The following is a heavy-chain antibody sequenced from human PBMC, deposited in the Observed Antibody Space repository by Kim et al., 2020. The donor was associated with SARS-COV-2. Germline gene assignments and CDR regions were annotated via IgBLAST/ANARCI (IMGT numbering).Heavy chain of an antibody. D-gene: IGHD5-18*01. V-gene: IGHV4-4*02. CDR3: ARGVDTALVGDYFDF. J-gene: IGHJ4*02. Sequence: NPSLKSRVTISIDKSKNQFSLSLNSVTAADTAVYYCARGVDTALVGDYFDFWGLGILVTVSS.